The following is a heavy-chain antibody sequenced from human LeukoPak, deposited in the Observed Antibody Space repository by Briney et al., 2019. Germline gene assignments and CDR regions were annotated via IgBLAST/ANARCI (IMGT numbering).Heavy chain of an antibody. CDR3: ARVYYYDSSGYYYYARYDAFGT. CDR2: INHSGST. V-gene: IGHV4-34*01. CDR1: GGSFSSYY. Sequence: PSETLSLTCAVYGGSFSSYYWSWIRQPPGKGLEWIGEINHSGSTNYNPSLKSRVTISVDTSKNQFSLKLSSVTAADTTVYYCARVYYYDSSGYYYYARYDAFGTWGQGTMVTVSS. J-gene: IGHJ3*02. D-gene: IGHD3-22*01.